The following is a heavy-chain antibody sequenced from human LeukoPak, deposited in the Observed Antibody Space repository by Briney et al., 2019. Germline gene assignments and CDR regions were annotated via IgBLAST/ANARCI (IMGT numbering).Heavy chain of an antibody. CDR1: GFTFSSYS. D-gene: IGHD3-3*01. CDR3: ARDLGGADY. V-gene: IGHV3-48*04. J-gene: IGHJ4*02. CDR2: ISSSSSTI. Sequence: GGSLRLSCAASGFTFSSYSMNWVRQAPGKGLEWVSYISSSSSTIYYADSVKGRFTISRDNAKNSLYLQMNSLRAEDTAVYYCARDLGGADYWGQGTLVTVSS.